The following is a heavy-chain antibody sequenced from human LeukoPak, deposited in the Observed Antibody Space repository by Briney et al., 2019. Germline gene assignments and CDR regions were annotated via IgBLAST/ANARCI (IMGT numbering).Heavy chain of an antibody. Sequence: ASVKVSCKASGYTFTSYYMHWVRQAPGQGLEWMGIINPSGGSTSYAQKLQGRVTMTTDTSTSTAYMELRSLRSDDTAVYYCARDLDSSSHTSSRGPYYYYYGMDVWGQGTTVTVSS. J-gene: IGHJ6*02. CDR3: ARDLDSSSHTSSRGPYYYYYGMDV. V-gene: IGHV1-46*01. CDR1: GYTFTSYY. CDR2: INPSGGST. D-gene: IGHD6-13*01.